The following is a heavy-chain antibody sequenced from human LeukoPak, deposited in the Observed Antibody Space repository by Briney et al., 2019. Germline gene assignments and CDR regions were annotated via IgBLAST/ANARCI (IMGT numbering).Heavy chain of an antibody. CDR3: ACSLGYRFDY. J-gene: IGHJ4*02. V-gene: IGHV3-74*01. CDR1: GFTFSSCW. CDR2: INIDGSST. D-gene: IGHD5-18*01. Sequence: GGSLRLSCAASGFTFSSCWMHWVRQVPGKGLVWVSRINIDGSSTNYADSVKVRFTISRDNAKNTLYLQMNSLRAEDTAVYYCACSLGYRFDYWGQGTLVTVSS.